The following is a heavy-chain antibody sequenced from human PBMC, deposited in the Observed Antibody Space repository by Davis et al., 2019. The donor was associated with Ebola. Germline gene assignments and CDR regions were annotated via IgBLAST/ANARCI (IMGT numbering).Heavy chain of an antibody. CDR3: ARGRVAVLVPAADNYHYYMDV. Sequence: WVRQPPGKGLEWIGEINHSGRTNYKPSLKSRVTISADTSKNQFSLKLSSVTAADTAMYYCARGRVAVLVPAADNYHYYMDVWGKGTTVTVSS. J-gene: IGHJ6*03. CDR2: INHSGRT. D-gene: IGHD2-2*01. V-gene: IGHV4-34*01.